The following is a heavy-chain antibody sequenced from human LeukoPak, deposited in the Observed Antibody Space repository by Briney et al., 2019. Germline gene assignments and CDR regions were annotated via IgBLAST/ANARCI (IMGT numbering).Heavy chain of an antibody. D-gene: IGHD5-24*01. CDR2: IYYSGST. CDR3: ARARRDGYNKTPDY. Sequence: PSXTLSLTCTVSGGSISSYYWSWIRQPPGKGLEWIGYIYYSGSTNYNPSLKRRVSISVDTSKNQFSLKLSSVTAADTAVYYCARARRDGYNKTPDYWGQGTLVTVSS. J-gene: IGHJ4*02. V-gene: IGHV4-59*01. CDR1: GGSISSYY.